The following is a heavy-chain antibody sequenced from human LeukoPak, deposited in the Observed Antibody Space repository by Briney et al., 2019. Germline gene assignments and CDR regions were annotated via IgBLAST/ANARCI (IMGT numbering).Heavy chain of an antibody. J-gene: IGHJ4*02. CDR3: ARTEPPARVDY. V-gene: IGHV4-61*02. Sequence: PSETLSLTCTVSGGSISSGSYYWSWIRQPAGKGLEWIGRIYTSGSTNYNPSLKSRVTISVDTSKNQFSLKLSSVTAADTAVYYCARTEPPARVDYWGQGTLVTVSS. CDR1: GGSISSGSYY. CDR2: IYTSGST.